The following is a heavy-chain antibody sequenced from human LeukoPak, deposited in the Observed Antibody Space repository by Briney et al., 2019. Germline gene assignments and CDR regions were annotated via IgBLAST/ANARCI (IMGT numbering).Heavy chain of an antibody. CDR1: GFTFSSFE. J-gene: IGHJ5*02. Sequence: GGSLRLSCAASGFTFSSFEMNWVRQAPGKGLEWVSYISSSGRTINYGDSVKGRFTISRDNAKNSLYLQMNSLRSDDTAVYYCARDTSSSDYWFDPWGQGTRVTVSS. V-gene: IGHV3-48*03. D-gene: IGHD6-25*01. CDR3: ARDTSSSDYWFDP. CDR2: ISSSGRTI.